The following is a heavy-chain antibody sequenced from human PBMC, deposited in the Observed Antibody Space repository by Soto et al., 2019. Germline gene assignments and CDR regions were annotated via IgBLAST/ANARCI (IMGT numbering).Heavy chain of an antibody. J-gene: IGHJ4*02. CDR2: IYTGDSDT. D-gene: IGHD2-2*01. CDR3: ARHGGRLIAPAY. CDR1: GYSFTSYW. V-gene: IGHV5-51*01. Sequence: LGESLKIYCEASGYSFTSYWIGWVRQMPGKGLEWMGIIYTGDSDTRYSPSFQGQVAMSVDKYISTAYLQWNSLKASDTDMYYCARHGGRLIAPAYWGQGTLVTVSS.